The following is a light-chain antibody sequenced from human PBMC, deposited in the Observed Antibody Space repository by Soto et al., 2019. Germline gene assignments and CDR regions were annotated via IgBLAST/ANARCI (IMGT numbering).Light chain of an antibody. J-gene: IGKJ5*01. CDR3: QQYGNSPIT. CDR2: GAS. CDR1: QSISSDY. V-gene: IGKV3-20*01. Sequence: EVVLTQSPGTLSFSPGERATLSCRASQSISSDYLVWYQQKPGQAPRLLIYGASSRATGIPDRFSGTVSGTDFTLTISRLEPGDFAVYYCQQYGNSPITFGQGTRLEIK.